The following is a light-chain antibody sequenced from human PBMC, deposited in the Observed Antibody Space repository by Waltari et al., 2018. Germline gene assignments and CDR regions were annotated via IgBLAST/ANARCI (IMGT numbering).Light chain of an antibody. CDR1: SSDIGSSTY. CDR3: SSYAGSSNLI. CDR2: EVN. Sequence: SALPQPPSASGSPGQSVTISCTGTSSDIGSSTYVSWYQQHPPQAPNLLIYEVNTRPSGVPHRFCGSKSGNTASLTVSGLQADDEADYYCSSYAGSSNLIFGGGTKLTVL. J-gene: IGLJ2*01. V-gene: IGLV2-8*01.